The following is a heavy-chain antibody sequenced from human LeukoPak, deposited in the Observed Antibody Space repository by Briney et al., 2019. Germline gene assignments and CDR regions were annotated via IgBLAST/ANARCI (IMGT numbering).Heavy chain of an antibody. J-gene: IGHJ4*01. CDR1: GVSIGNPYNY. V-gene: IGHV4-30-4*01. Sequence: SQTLSLTCGVSGVSIGNPYNYWTWIRQPPGKALEWVGFISPNGDTYYSPSLEGRVTIPRDTSNNYFSLRLASVSATDTAVYYCSRLASHNGQHVGALDFWGQGTLVTVSS. CDR3: SRLASHNGQHVGALDF. D-gene: IGHD4/OR15-4a*01. CDR2: ISPNGDT.